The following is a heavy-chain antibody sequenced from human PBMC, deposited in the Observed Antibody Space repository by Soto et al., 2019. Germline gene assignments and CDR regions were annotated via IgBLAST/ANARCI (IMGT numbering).Heavy chain of an antibody. CDR1: GGSISSGDYY. CDR2: IYDSGST. V-gene: IGHV4-30-4*01. CDR3: ARRADYDRSGYYFLDY. J-gene: IGHJ4*02. Sequence: QVQLQESGPGLVKPSQTLSLTCTVSGGSISSGDYYWSWIRQPPGKGLAWIGYIYDSGSTYYNPCLKSRVTISVDTSKNQFSLKLNSVTAADTVVYYCARRADYDRSGYYFLDYWGQGTLVTVSS. D-gene: IGHD3-22*01.